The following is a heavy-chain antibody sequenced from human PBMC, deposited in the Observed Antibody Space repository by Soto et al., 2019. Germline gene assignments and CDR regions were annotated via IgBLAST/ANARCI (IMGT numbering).Heavy chain of an antibody. D-gene: IGHD2-2*01. V-gene: IGHV1-69*12. Sequence: QVQLVQSGAEVKKPGSSVKVSCKASGGTFSSYAISWVRQAPGQGLEWMGGIIPIFGTANYAQKFQGRVTITADESTSTAYMELSSLRSEDTAVYYCARDGGYCISTSCYAYYYCGMDVWGQGTTVTVSS. CDR2: IIPIFGTA. J-gene: IGHJ6*02. CDR1: GGTFSSYA. CDR3: ARDGGYCISTSCYAYYYCGMDV.